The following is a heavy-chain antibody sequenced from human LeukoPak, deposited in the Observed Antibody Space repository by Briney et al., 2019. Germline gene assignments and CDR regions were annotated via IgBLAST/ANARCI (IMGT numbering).Heavy chain of an antibody. CDR1: GGTFSSYA. CDR3: AYLADIVVVPAAQEAYAFDI. Sequence: SVKVSCKASGGTFSSYAISWVRQAPGQGLEWMGGIIPIFGTANYAQKFQGRVTITTDESTSTAYMELSSLRSEDTAVYYCAYLADIVVVPAAQEAYAFDIWGQGTMVTVSS. D-gene: IGHD2-2*01. J-gene: IGHJ3*02. V-gene: IGHV1-69*05. CDR2: IIPIFGTA.